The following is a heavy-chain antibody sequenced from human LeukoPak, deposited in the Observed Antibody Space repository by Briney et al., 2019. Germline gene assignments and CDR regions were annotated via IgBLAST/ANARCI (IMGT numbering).Heavy chain of an antibody. CDR1: GFTFSSFD. CDR2: IGTASDT. V-gene: IGHV3-13*01. CDR3: ARGPPRGKYYYMDV. Sequence: GSLRLSCAASGFTFSSFDMHWVRQPTGQGLEWVSTIGTASDTYYPGSVECRFTLSRDNAKNSLYLQMNSLTAGDTAVYYCARGPPRGKYYYMDVWGKGTTVTVSS. D-gene: IGHD1-1*01. J-gene: IGHJ6*03.